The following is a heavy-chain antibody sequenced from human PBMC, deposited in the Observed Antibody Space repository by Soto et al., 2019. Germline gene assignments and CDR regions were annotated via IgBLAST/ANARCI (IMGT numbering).Heavy chain of an antibody. J-gene: IGHJ4*02. CDR2: ISYDGSNK. CDR3: AKYSIEVAGPLYYFDY. V-gene: IGHV3-30*18. CDR1: GFTFSSYG. D-gene: IGHD6-19*01. Sequence: QVQLVESGGGVVQPGRSLRLSCAASGFTFSSYGMHWVRQAPGKGLEWVAVISYDGSNKYYADSVKGRFTISRDNSQNTLYLQMNSLRAEDTAVYYGAKYSIEVAGPLYYFDYWGQETLVTVSS.